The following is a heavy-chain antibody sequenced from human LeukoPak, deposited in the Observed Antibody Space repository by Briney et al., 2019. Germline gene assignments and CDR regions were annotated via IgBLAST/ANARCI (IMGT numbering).Heavy chain of an antibody. CDR2: ISGSGGST. Sequence: GGSLRLSCAASGLTFSSYAMSWVRQAPGKGLEWVSAISGSGGSTYYADSVKGRFTISRDNSKNTLYLQMNSLRAEDTAVYYCAKCSIEEYYDFWSDHNTYYFDYWGQGTLVTVSS. J-gene: IGHJ4*02. D-gene: IGHD3-3*01. CDR1: GLTFSSYA. V-gene: IGHV3-23*01. CDR3: AKCSIEEYYDFWSDHNTYYFDY.